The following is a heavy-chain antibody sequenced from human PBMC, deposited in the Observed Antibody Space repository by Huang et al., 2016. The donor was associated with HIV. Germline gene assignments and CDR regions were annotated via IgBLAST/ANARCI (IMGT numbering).Heavy chain of an antibody. D-gene: IGHD6-6*01. V-gene: IGHV5-51*01. CDR2: IFPDDSDT. CDR1: GYSFSSYW. J-gene: IGHJ4*02. Sequence: VQLVQSGAEVKKPGESLKISCKGSGYSFSSYWIAWVRQMPGKGLEWMGIIFPDDSDTTYRPSFEGQVTISAGNSIGTAYLQWSSLKASDTAMYYCARRFSSSSGYFDYWGQGSLVTVSS. CDR3: ARRFSSSSGYFDY.